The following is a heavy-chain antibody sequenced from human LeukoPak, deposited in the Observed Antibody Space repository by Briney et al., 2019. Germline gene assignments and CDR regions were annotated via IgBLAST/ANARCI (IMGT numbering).Heavy chain of an antibody. J-gene: IGHJ4*02. Sequence: PGGSLRHSCATSRFTFSNYNMNWVRQAPGKGLEWVAYIGSTSSTIYYAGSVKGRFTISRDNAKNSLYLQMNSLRDKDTAVYFCARSGSYYRTFDYWGQGSLVTVSS. V-gene: IGHV3-48*02. D-gene: IGHD1-26*01. CDR1: RFTFSNYN. CDR2: IGSTSSTI. CDR3: ARSGSYYRTFDY.